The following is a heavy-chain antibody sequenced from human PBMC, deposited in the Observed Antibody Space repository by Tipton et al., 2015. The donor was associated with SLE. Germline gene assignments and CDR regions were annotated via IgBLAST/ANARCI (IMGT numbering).Heavy chain of an antibody. Sequence: QVQLVQSGAEVKKPGASVKVSCKASGYTFTSYGISWVRQAPGQGLEWMGWISAYNGNTNYAQKLQGRVTMTTDTSTSTAYMELRSLRSDDTAVYYCARPTQTGISSGWPFYYYYYYGMDVWGQGTTVTVSS. CDR1: GYTFTSYG. J-gene: IGHJ6*02. CDR2: ISAYNGNT. CDR3: ARPTQTGISSGWPFYYYYYYGMDV. D-gene: IGHD6-19*01. V-gene: IGHV1-18*01.